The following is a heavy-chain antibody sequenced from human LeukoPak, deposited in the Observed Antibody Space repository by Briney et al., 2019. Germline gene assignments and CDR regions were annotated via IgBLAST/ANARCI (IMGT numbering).Heavy chain of an antibody. CDR3: ASHYYDSSGYYYGVDY. Sequence: GGSLRLFCAASGFTFSSYEMNWVRQAPGKGLEWVSYISSSGSTIYYADSVKGRFTISRDNAKNSLYLQMNSLRAEDTAVYYCASHYYDSSGYYYGVDYWGQGTLVTVSS. CDR1: GFTFSSYE. V-gene: IGHV3-48*03. CDR2: ISSSGSTI. J-gene: IGHJ4*02. D-gene: IGHD3-22*01.